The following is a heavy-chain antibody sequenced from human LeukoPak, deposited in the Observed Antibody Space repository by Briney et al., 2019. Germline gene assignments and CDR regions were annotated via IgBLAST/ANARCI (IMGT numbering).Heavy chain of an antibody. CDR1: GYTLTELS. D-gene: IGHD4-23*01. V-gene: IGHV1-46*01. CDR2: INPSGGST. J-gene: IGHJ4*02. CDR3: ARDGETTVVTPRYFDF. Sequence: ASVKVSCKVSGYTLTELSMHWVRQAPGQGLEWMGIINPSGGSTSYAQKFQGRVTMTRDTSTSIVYMDLSSLRSEDTAVYYCARDGETTVVTPRYFDFWGQGTLVTVSS.